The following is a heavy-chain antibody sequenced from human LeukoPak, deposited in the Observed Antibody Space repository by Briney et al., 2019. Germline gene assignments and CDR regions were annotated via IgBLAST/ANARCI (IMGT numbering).Heavy chain of an antibody. V-gene: IGHV4-59*01. CDR2: SYYSGST. Sequence: SETLSLTRTVSGGXLSSYYRSWLRQPPGKGGEGIRYSYYSGSTNYTPSLKSRVTISVYTSQNQFSLKLSSVTAADTAVYYCARAPGFGWFDPWGQGTLVTVSS. D-gene: IGHD2-15*01. CDR1: GGXLSSYY. CDR3: ARAPGFGWFDP. J-gene: IGHJ5*02.